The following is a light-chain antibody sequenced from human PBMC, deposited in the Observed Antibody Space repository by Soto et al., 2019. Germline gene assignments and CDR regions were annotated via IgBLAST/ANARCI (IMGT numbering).Light chain of an antibody. CDR3: SSYTSSSTLV. CDR1: SSDVGAYNY. Sequence: QSVLTQPASVSGSPGQSITISCTGTSSDVGAYNYVSWYQQHPGKAPKLMIFEVNNRPSGVSNRFSGSKSGNTASLAISGLQAEDEADYYCSSYTSSSTLVLGGGTKLTVL. CDR2: EVN. J-gene: IGLJ2*01. V-gene: IGLV2-14*01.